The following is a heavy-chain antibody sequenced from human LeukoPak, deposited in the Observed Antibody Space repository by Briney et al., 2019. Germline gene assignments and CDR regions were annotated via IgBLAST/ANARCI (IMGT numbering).Heavy chain of an antibody. D-gene: IGHD2-15*01. V-gene: IGHV4-4*07. Sequence: PSETLSLTCTVSGGSFSGYYWSWIRQPAGKGLEWIGRIYTSGSTNYNPSLKSRVTISLDRSKNQFSLRLSSVTAADTAVYYCARGVYCSGDTCYYYYYYMDVWGKGTTVTVSS. CDR1: GGSFSGYY. J-gene: IGHJ6*03. CDR2: IYTSGST. CDR3: ARGVYCSGDTCYYYYYYMDV.